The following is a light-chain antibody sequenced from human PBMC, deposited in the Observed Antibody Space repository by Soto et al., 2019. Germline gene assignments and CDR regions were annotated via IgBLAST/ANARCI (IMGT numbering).Light chain of an antibody. J-gene: IGLJ1*01. CDR3: SSYSRSSTLRV. V-gene: IGLV2-14*01. CDR2: EVS. Sequence: QSVLTQPASLSGSPGQSITISCTGTDSDIGSHNYVSWYQQHPGKAPKLMIFEVSNRPSGVSNRFSGSKSGSTASLTISGLQTEDEADYYCSSYSRSSTLRVFGSGTNVTVL. CDR1: DSDIGSHNY.